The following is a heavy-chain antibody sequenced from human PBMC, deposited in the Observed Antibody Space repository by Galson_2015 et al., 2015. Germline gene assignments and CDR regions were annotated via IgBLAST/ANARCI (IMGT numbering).Heavy chain of an antibody. V-gene: IGHV3-9*01. J-gene: IGHJ5*02. CDR3: APLREYPLLVVPS. CDR1: GFTFADFA. Sequence: SLRLSCAASGFTFADFAMHWVRQAPGKGLEWVSAISWNSVSRGYADSVQGRFTISRDNAKNTLYLQMDSLTAEDTAFYYCAPLREYPLLVVPSWGQGTLVTVSS. D-gene: IGHD3-16*01. CDR2: ISWNSVSR.